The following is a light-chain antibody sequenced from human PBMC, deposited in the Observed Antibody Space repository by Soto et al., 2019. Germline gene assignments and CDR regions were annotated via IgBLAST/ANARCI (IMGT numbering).Light chain of an antibody. CDR3: SSYAGSNNFV. V-gene: IGLV2-8*01. J-gene: IGLJ2*01. CDR2: EVS. Sequence: QSALTQPPSASGSPGQSVTISCTGTSSDVGDYNFVSWYQQHPGKAPKLMIYEVSKRPSGVPDRLSGSKSGNTASLTVSGLQAEDEADYFCSSYAGSNNFVFGGGTKVTVL. CDR1: SSDVGDYNF.